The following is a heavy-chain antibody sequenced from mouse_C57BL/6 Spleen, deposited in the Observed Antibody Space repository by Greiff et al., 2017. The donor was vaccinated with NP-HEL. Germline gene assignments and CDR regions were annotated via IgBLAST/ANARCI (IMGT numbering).Heavy chain of an antibody. CDR1: GFSLTSYG. J-gene: IGHJ4*01. Sequence: VKVVESGPGLVQPSQSLSITCTVSGFSLTSYGVHWVRQSPGKGLEWLGVIWSGGSTDYNAAFISRLSISKDNSKSQVFFKMNSLQADDTAIYYCASWDYYAMDYWGQGTSVTVSS. CDR2: IWSGGST. CDR3: ASWDYYAMDY. D-gene: IGHD4-1*01. V-gene: IGHV2-2*01.